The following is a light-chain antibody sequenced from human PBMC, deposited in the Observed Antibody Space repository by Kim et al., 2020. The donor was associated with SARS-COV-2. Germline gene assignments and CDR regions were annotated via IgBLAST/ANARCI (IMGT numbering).Light chain of an antibody. CDR2: QNY. CDR1: VCRNQL. J-gene: IGLJ2*01. CDR3: QAWVTSTI. V-gene: IGLV3-1*01. Sequence: SLTPRPTRPSTAPGDVCRNQLACWSQPTPGHSPVLVIYQNYTRPSAIPVRFSGSMSGDTATLTISGAQTVDEADYYCQAWVTSTIFGGGTKLTVL.